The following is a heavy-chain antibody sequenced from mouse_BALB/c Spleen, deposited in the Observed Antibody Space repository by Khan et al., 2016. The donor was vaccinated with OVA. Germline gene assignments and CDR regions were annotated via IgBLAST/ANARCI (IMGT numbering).Heavy chain of an antibody. CDR1: GYSITSDYA. J-gene: IGHJ4*01. Sequence: EVKLLESGPGLVKPSQSLSLTCTVTGYSITSDYAWDWIRQFPGNKLEWMGYISYGGSTSYNPSLKSRISITRDTSKKQFFLQLNSVTTEDTATYYCARKNYYGYAMDYWGQGTSVTVSS. V-gene: IGHV3-2*02. D-gene: IGHD1-1*01. CDR2: ISYGGST. CDR3: ARKNYYGYAMDY.